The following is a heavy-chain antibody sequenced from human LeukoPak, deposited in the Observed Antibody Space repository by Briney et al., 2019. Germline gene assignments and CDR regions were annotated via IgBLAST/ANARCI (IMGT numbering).Heavy chain of an antibody. CDR3: ARDHSYGGYFDY. V-gene: IGHV4-30-4*08. D-gene: IGHD5-18*01. Sequence: PSETLSLTCTVSGGSISSGDYYWSWIRQPPGKGLEWIGYIYYSGSTYFNPSLKSRVTISVDTSKNQFSLKLSPVTAADTAVYYCARDHSYGGYFDYWGQGTLVTVSS. CDR2: IYYSGST. CDR1: GGSISSGDYY. J-gene: IGHJ4*02.